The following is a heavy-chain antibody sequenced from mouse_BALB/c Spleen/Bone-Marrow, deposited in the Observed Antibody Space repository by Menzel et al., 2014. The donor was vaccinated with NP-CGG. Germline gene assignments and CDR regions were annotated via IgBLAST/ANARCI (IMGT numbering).Heavy chain of an antibody. CDR2: SRNKAKHYTT. J-gene: IGHJ3*01. Sequence: EVKLMESGGGLVQPGDSLRLSRATSGFTFSDFYMEWVRQPPGKRLEWIAASRNKAKHYTTEYSASVKGRFIVSRDTSQSILYLQMNALRAEDTAIYYCARDVGYGNYFVYWGQGTLVTVSA. D-gene: IGHD2-10*02. CDR3: ARDVGYGNYFVY. CDR1: GFTFSDFY. V-gene: IGHV7-1*02.